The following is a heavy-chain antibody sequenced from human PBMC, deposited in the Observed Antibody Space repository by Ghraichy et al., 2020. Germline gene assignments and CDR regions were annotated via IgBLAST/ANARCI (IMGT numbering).Heavy chain of an antibody. V-gene: IGHV3-21*01. Sequence: SCAASGFTFSDYGMTWVRQAPGKCLEWVSSISGTTSYTHYADSVKGRFTISRDNAKSSLSLQMNSLSAEDTAVYYCARGVIDFWGQGTLVTVSS. J-gene: IGHJ4*02. CDR3: ARGVIDF. CDR1: GFTFSDYG. CDR2: ISGTTSYT.